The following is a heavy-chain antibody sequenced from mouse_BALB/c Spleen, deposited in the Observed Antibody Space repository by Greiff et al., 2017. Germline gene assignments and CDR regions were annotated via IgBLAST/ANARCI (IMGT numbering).Heavy chain of an antibody. CDR3: ARSGRYGGFDY. J-gene: IGHJ2*01. CDR1: GFNIKDTY. Sequence: VQLKQSGAELVKPGASVKLSCTASGFNIKDTYMHWVKQRPEQGLEWIGRIDPANGNTKYDPKFQGKATITADTSSNTAYLQLSSLTSEDTAVYYCARSGRYGGFDYWGQGTTLTVSS. V-gene: IGHV14-3*02. CDR2: IDPANGNT. D-gene: IGHD2-10*02.